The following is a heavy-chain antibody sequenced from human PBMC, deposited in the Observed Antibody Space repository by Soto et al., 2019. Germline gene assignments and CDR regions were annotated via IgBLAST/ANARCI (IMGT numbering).Heavy chain of an antibody. Sequence: LKISFHGSVYIFACYWITWVRQIPGKGLGWMGRIDPSDSQTYYSPSFRGHVTISAAKSITTVFLQWSSLRASDTAMYYCARQIYDSDSGPNFQYYFDSWGQGTLVTVSS. J-gene: IGHJ4*02. CDR2: IDPSDSQT. V-gene: IGHV5-10-1*01. D-gene: IGHD3-22*01. CDR1: VYIFACYW. CDR3: ARQIYDSDSGPNFQYYFDS.